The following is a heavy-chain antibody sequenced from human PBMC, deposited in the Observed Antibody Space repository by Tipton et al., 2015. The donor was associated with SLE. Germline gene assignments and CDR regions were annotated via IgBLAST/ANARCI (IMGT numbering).Heavy chain of an antibody. D-gene: IGHD3-3*01. V-gene: IGHV4-59*02. CDR1: GFTVSSNY. Sequence: LSCAASGFTVSSNYMSWIRQPPGKGLEWIGSIYYSGSTYYNPSLKSRVTISVDTSKNQFSLKLSSVTAADTAVYHCARALNFWSGYYLDYWGQGTLVTVSS. CDR3: ARALNFWSGYYLDY. CDR2: IYYSGST. J-gene: IGHJ4*02.